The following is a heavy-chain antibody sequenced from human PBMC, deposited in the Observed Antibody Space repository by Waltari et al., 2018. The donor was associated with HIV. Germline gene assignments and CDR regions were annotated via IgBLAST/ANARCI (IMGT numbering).Heavy chain of an antibody. D-gene: IGHD3-3*01. Sequence: QVQLQESGPGLVKPSETLSLTCTVSGGSISNYYWSWIRQPPGKGLEWIGYMYYSGSTNHNPSLKSRVTISVDTSKNQFSLKLSSVTAADTAGYYCARGIYGDISGDMDVWGQGTTVTVSS. CDR2: MYYSGST. J-gene: IGHJ6*02. CDR3: ARGIYGDISGDMDV. V-gene: IGHV4-59*01. CDR1: GGSISNYY.